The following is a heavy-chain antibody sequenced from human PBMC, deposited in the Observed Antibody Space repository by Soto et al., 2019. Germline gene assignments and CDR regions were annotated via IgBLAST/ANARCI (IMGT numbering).Heavy chain of an antibody. Sequence: PGGSLRLSCAASGFALTSYSMTWVRQAPGRGLEWVAVMSGSGVGTEYADSVKGRFTISRDNSKNTLYLQMSGLRVEDSAVYYCAKDRYCSATSCQDFGSWGQGTLVTVS. CDR3: AKDRYCSATSCQDFGS. D-gene: IGHD2-2*01. CDR2: MSGSGVGT. V-gene: IGHV3-23*01. J-gene: IGHJ4*02. CDR1: GFALTSYS.